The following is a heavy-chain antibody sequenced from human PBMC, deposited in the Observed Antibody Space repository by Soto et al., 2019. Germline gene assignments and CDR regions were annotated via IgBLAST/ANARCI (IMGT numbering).Heavy chain of an antibody. J-gene: IGHJ4*02. CDR2: INHSGST. CDR3: ASRSRGWSPFDY. D-gene: IGHD6-19*01. CDR1: GGSFSGYY. V-gene: IGHV4-34*01. Sequence: PSETLSLTCAVYGGSFSGYYWSWIRQPPGKGLEWIGEINHSGSTNYNPSLKSRVTISVDTSKNQFSLKLSSVTAADTAVHSCASRSRGWSPFDYWAEGLLVIVSS.